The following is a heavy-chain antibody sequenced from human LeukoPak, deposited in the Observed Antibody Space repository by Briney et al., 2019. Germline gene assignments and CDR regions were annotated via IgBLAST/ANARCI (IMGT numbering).Heavy chain of an antibody. V-gene: IGHV3-23*01. CDR3: ARQTLGATGYSAFDF. Sequence: GGSLRLSCAASGFTFSSHAMSWVRQAPGKGLEWVSTISGSGGSTHFADSVKGRVTVSRDNSKNTLYLQMNSLRAEDTALYYCARQTLGATGYSAFDFWGQGTLVTVSS. CDR1: GFTFSSHA. D-gene: IGHD3-9*01. CDR2: ISGSGGST. J-gene: IGHJ3*01.